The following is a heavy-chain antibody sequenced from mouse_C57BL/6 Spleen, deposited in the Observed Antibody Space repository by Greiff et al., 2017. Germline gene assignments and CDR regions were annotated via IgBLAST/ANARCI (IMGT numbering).Heavy chain of an antibody. J-gene: IGHJ4*01. CDR2: INPSSGYT. V-gene: IGHV1-4*01. D-gene: IGHD2-2*01. CDR1: GYTFTSYT. CDR3: ARGYGYDYYAMDY. Sequence: VQLQQSGAELARPGASVTMSCKASGYTFTSYTMHWVNQRPAQGLEWIGYINPSSGYTKYNQNFKDKATLTADKSSSTAYMQLSRLTSEDSAVYYCARGYGYDYYAMDYWGQGTSVTVSS.